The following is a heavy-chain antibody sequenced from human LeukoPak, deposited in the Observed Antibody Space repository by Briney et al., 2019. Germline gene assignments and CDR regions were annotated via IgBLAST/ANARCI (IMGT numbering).Heavy chain of an antibody. V-gene: IGHV4-59*01. CDR2: IYYSGST. J-gene: IGHJ3*02. D-gene: IGHD7-27*01. Sequence: SETLSLTCTVPGGSISSYYWSWIRQPPGKGLEWIGYIYYSGSTNYNPSLKSRVTISVDTSKNQFSLKLSSVTAADTAVYYCAREVRGDSDAFDIWGQGAMVTVSS. CDR3: AREVRGDSDAFDI. CDR1: GGSISSYY.